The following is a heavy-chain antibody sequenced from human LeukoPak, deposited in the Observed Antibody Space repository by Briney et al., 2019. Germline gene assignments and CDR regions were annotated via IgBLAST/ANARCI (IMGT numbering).Heavy chain of an antibody. CDR2: IYTSGST. V-gene: IGHV4-4*07. CDR3: ARVGYDYSNYVGLWYFDL. Sequence: SETLSLTCTVSGGSISSYYWSWIRQPAGKGLEWIGRIYTSGSTNYNPSLKSRVTMSVDTSKNQFSLKLSSVTAADTAVYYCARVGYDYSNYVGLWYFDLWGRGTLVTVSS. CDR1: GGSISSYY. J-gene: IGHJ2*01. D-gene: IGHD4-11*01.